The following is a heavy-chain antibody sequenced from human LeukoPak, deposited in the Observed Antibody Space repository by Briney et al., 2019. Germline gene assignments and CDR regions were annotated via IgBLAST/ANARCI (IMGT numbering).Heavy chain of an antibody. CDR1: GFTFSSYA. CDR2: IYSGGNT. J-gene: IGHJ5*01. Sequence: GGSLRLSCAASGFTFSSYAMSWVRQAPGKGLEWVSVIYSGGNTFYADSVKGRFTISRDNSKNTLYLQMNSLRAEDTAVYYCARGNWFDSWGQGTLVTVSS. CDR3: ARGNWFDS. V-gene: IGHV3-53*01.